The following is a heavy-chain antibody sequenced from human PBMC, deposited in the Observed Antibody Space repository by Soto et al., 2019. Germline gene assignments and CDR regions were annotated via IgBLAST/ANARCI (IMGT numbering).Heavy chain of an antibody. D-gene: IGHD3-3*01. CDR3: ARGPNDFWSGSPFDY. CDR1: GYTFTSYG. Sequence: GASVKVSCKASGYTFTSYGISWVRQAPGQGLEWMGWISAYNGNTNYAQKLQGRVTMTTDTSTSTAYMELRSPRSDDTAVYYCARGPNDFWSGSPFDYWGQGTLVTVSS. V-gene: IGHV1-18*01. CDR2: ISAYNGNT. J-gene: IGHJ4*02.